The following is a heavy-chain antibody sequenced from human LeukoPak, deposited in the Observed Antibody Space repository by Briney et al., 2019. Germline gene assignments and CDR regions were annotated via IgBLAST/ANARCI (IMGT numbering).Heavy chain of an antibody. CDR2: IYYSGST. Sequence: SETLSLTCTVSGGSISSSSYYWGWIRQPPGKGLEWIGSIYYSGSTYYNPSLKSRVTISMDTSKNQFSLRLSSVTAADTAVYYCARDLRSGSWSPFDYWGQGALVTVSS. CDR1: GGSISSSSYY. V-gene: IGHV4-39*07. J-gene: IGHJ4*02. D-gene: IGHD6-13*01. CDR3: ARDLRSGSWSPFDY.